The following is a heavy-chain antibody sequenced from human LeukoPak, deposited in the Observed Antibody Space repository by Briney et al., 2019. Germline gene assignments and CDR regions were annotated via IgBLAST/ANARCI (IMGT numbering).Heavy chain of an antibody. CDR1: GFRFDSFY. CDR2: ISASGAVP. J-gene: IGHJ4*02. Sequence: PGGSLRLSCAASGFRFDSFYMGWIRQAPGKGLDYIALISASGAVPYYAESVKGRFTISRDNTKNSVSLQMNNLSADDTAVYYCARSLIVASEDYWGQGTLVTVSS. D-gene: IGHD3-22*01. CDR3: ARSLIVASEDY. V-gene: IGHV3-11*04.